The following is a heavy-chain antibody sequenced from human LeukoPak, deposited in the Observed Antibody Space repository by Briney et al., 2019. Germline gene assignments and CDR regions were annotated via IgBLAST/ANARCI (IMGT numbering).Heavy chain of an antibody. CDR2: ISSSGSTI. CDR1: GFTFSSYE. Sequence: PGGSLRLSCAASGFTFSSYEMNWVRQAPGKGLEWVSYISSSGSTIYYADSVKGRFTISRDNAKNSLYLQMNSLRAEDTAVYYCAKDEYQLLLLNYYYMDVWGKGTTVTISS. V-gene: IGHV3-48*03. D-gene: IGHD2-2*01. J-gene: IGHJ6*03. CDR3: AKDEYQLLLLNYYYMDV.